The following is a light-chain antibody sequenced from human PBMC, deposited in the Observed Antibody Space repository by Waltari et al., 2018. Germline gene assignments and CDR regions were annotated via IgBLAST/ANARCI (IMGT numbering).Light chain of an antibody. Sequence: DIQVTQSPSSLSASVRDRVTITCRASQSISTYLNWYQQKPGKAPKLLIYGASNLHSGVPSRFSGSASGTDFTLTISSLQPEDYATYYCQQSYSNPYTFGQGTKLEIK. CDR2: GAS. CDR3: QQSYSNPYT. V-gene: IGKV1-39*01. CDR1: QSISTY. J-gene: IGKJ2*01.